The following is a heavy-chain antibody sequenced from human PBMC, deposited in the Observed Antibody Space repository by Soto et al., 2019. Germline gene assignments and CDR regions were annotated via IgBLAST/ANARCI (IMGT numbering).Heavy chain of an antibody. J-gene: IGHJ4*02. D-gene: IGHD3-10*01. Sequence: GGSLRLSCAASGFTFSSYAMSWVRQAPGKGLEWVSAISGSGGSTYYADSVKGRFTISRDNSKNTLYLQMNSLRAEDTAVYYCAKDSYGSGSYSPDYWGQGTLVTVSS. CDR1: GFTFSSYA. CDR2: ISGSGGST. V-gene: IGHV3-23*01. CDR3: AKDSYGSGSYSPDY.